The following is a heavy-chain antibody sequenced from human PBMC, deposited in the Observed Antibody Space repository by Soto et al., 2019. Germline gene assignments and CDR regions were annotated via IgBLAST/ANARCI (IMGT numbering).Heavy chain of an antibody. V-gene: IGHV1-46*03. CDR1: GYTFTSYY. CDR3: ARDRAYCGGDCYSLPSYYYGMDV. D-gene: IGHD2-21*02. Sequence: QVQLVQSGAEVKKPGASVKVSCKASGYTFTSYYMHWVRQAPGQGLEWMGIINPSGGSTSYAQKFQGRVTRTRDTSTSTVYMELSSLRSEDTAVYYCARDRAYCGGDCYSLPSYYYGMDVWGQGTTVTVSS. CDR2: INPSGGST. J-gene: IGHJ6*02.